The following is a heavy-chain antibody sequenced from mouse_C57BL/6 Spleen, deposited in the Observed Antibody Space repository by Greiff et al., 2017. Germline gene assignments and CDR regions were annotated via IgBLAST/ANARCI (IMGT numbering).Heavy chain of an antibody. V-gene: IGHV1-72*01. CDR3: AGGGYDGEAWFAY. J-gene: IGHJ3*01. Sequence: QVQLQQPGAELVKPGASVKLSCKASGYTFTSYWMHWVKQRPGRGLEWIARIDPNSGGTKYNEKFKSQATLTVDKPSSTADMQLSGLTAEDAAVSYGAGGGYDGEAWFAYWGQGTLVTVSA. D-gene: IGHD2-2*01. CDR2: IDPNSGGT. CDR1: GYTFTSYW.